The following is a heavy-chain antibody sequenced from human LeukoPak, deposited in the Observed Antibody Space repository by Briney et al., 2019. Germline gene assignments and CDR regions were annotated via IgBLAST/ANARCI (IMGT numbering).Heavy chain of an antibody. J-gene: IGHJ4*02. CDR2: ISYDGSKK. D-gene: IGHD3/OR15-3a*01. CDR3: VKDWTRLDY. CDR1: GFTFSSYG. V-gene: IGHV3-30*18. Sequence: GGSLRLSCAASGFTFSSYGMHWVRQAPGKGLEWVAVISYDGSKKYYTDSVKGRFTISRDNSKNTLYLQMNSLRAEDTAVYYCVKDWTRLDYWGQGTLVTVSS.